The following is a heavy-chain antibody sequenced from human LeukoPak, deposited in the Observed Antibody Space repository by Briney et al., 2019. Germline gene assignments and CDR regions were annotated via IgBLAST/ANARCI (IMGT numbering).Heavy chain of an antibody. J-gene: IGHJ5*02. Sequence: ASVKVSCKASGYIFATYYIHWVRQAPGQGLEWMGWINPNTGGTNYAQRFQGRVTMTRDTSISTAYMEMSGLRSDDTAVYYCARSPKDQYQLSNNWFDPWGQGTLVTVSS. CDR2: INPNTGGT. D-gene: IGHD2-2*01. V-gene: IGHV1-2*02. CDR3: ARSPKDQYQLSNNWFDP. CDR1: GYIFATYY.